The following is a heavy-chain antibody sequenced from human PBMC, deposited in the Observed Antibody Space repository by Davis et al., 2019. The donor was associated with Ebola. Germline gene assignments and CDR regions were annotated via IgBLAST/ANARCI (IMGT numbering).Heavy chain of an antibody. CDR1: GFTFSYYW. CDR3: ARSRIREVRHVLFWDYWYFDL. D-gene: IGHD3-10*02. J-gene: IGHJ2*01. Sequence: GESLKISCAASGFTFSYYWMHWVRQTPGKGLEYVSSISSNGDTTYYADSVKGRFTISRDNYKNTLYLQMSSLRTEDMAVYYCARSRIREVRHVLFWDYWYFDLWGRGTLVTVSS. V-gene: IGHV3-64*02. CDR2: ISSNGDTT.